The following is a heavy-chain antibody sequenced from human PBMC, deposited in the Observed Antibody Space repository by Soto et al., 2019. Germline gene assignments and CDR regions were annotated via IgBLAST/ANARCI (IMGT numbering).Heavy chain of an antibody. D-gene: IGHD3-22*01. J-gene: IGHJ4*02. CDR1: GGSISSSSYY. Sequence: PSETLSLTCTVSGGSISSSSYYWGWIRQPPGKGLEWIGSIYYSGSTYYNPSLKSRVTISVDTSKNQFSLKLSSVTAADTAVYYCARECWAYDSSGYLYFDYWGQGTLVTVSS. CDR3: ARECWAYDSSGYLYFDY. CDR2: IYYSGST. V-gene: IGHV4-39*02.